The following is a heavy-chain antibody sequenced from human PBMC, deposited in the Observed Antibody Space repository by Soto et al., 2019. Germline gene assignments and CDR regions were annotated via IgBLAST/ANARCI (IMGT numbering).Heavy chain of an antibody. V-gene: IGHV3-23*01. CDR3: ANIGGVTMYRHIDY. D-gene: IGHD3-16*01. J-gene: IGHJ4*02. Sequence: EVQLLESGGGLVEPGGSLGLSCAASGFTFSSYGISWVRQAPGKGLEWFSVISGGGGTKYYADSVQGRFTTSRANSKNTLCLQLNSLRAEDTAVYYCANIGGVTMYRHIDYWGQGTLVTVSS. CDR1: GFTFSSYG. CDR2: ISGGGGTK.